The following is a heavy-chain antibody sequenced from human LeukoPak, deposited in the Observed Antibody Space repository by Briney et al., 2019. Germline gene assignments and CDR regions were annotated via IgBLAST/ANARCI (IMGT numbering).Heavy chain of an antibody. V-gene: IGHV3-33*01. CDR1: GFTFSSYG. CDR2: IWYDGSNK. Sequence: QTGGSLRLSGAASGFTFSSYGMHWVRQAPGKGLEWVAVIWYDGSNKYYADSVKGRFTISRGNSKNTLYLQMNSLRAEDTAVYYCARDLWHYWGQGTLVTVSS. J-gene: IGHJ4*02. CDR3: ARDLWHY. D-gene: IGHD3-16*01.